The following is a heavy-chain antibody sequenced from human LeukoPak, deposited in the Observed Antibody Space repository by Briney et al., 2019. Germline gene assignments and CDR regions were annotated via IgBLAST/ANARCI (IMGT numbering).Heavy chain of an antibody. Sequence: ASVKVSCKASGYTFISYAMHWVRQAPGQRLEWMGWINAGNGNTKYSQKFQGRVTITRDTSASTAYMELSSLRSEDTAVYYCARDYGGNSGWFDPWGQGTLVTVSS. CDR3: ARDYGGNSGWFDP. J-gene: IGHJ5*02. D-gene: IGHD4-23*01. CDR1: GYTFISYA. CDR2: INAGNGNT. V-gene: IGHV1-3*01.